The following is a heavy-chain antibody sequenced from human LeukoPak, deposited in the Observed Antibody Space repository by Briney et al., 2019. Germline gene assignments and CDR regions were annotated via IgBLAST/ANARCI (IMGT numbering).Heavy chain of an antibody. CDR3: AKDGGWLQLGFY. CDR2: VGAAGDT. CDR1: GFTFSNYD. V-gene: IGHV3-13*01. J-gene: IGHJ4*02. D-gene: IGHD5-24*01. Sequence: GGSLRLSCAASGFTFSNYDMHWVRQATGKGLEWVSAVGAAGDTDYPDSVKGRFTISRDNSKNTLYLQMNSLRAEDTAVYYCAKDGGWLQLGFYWGQGTLVTVSS.